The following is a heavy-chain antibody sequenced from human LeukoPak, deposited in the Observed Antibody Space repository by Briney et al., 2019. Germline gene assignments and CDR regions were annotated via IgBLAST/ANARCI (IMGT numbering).Heavy chain of an antibody. CDR2: IYHSGST. D-gene: IGHD5-18*01. CDR1: GGSISSGGYY. CDR3: ARGDVDTGDLDY. Sequence: SQTLSLTCTVSGGSISSGGYYWSWIRQPPGKGLEWIGHIYHSGSTYYNPSLKSRVTISVDRSKNQFSLKLSSVTAADTAVYYCARGDVDTGDLDYWGQGTLVTVSS. J-gene: IGHJ4*02. V-gene: IGHV4-30-2*01.